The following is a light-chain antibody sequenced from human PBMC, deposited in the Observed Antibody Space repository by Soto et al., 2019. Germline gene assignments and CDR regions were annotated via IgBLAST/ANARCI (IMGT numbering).Light chain of an antibody. CDR3: SSYTSTMTPYV. V-gene: IGLV2-14*01. CDR1: STDIGSYDY. Sequence: QSALTQPASVSGSPGQSITISCTGTSTDIGSYDYVSWYQHHPGKAPKLLIYAVSNRPSGVPNRFSGSKSGHAASLTISGLQAEDEAEYFCSSYTSTMTPYVFGPGTKVTVL. CDR2: AVS. J-gene: IGLJ1*01.